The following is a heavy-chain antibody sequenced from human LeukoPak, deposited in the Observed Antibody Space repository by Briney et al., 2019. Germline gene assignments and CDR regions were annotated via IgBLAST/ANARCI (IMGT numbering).Heavy chain of an antibody. J-gene: IGHJ3*02. CDR3: AKQLMEWLIYDAFDI. V-gene: IGHV3-30*02. Sequence: PGGSLRLSCAASGFTFSSYGMHWVRQAPGKGLEWVAFIRYDGSNKYYADSVKGRFTISRDNSKNTLYLQMNSLRAEDTAVYYCAKQLMEWLIYDAFDIWGQGTMVTVSS. D-gene: IGHD3-3*01. CDR2: IRYDGSNK. CDR1: GFTFSSYG.